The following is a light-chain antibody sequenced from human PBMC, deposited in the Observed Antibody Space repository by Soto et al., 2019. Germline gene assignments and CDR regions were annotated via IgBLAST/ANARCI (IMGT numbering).Light chain of an antibody. V-gene: IGLV1-44*01. CDR3: ATWDDSLHGVV. Sequence: QLVLTQPPSASGTPGQRVIISCSGSSSNIGSNTVNWYQHLPRTAPKLLIYSDNHRPSGVPDRFSGSKSGTSASLAISGLRSEDEADYYCATWDDSLHGVVFGGGTQLTVL. CDR1: SSNIGSNT. J-gene: IGLJ2*01. CDR2: SDN.